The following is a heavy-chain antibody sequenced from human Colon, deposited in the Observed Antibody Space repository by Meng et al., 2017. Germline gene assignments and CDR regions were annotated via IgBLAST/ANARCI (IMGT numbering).Heavy chain of an antibody. CDR1: GFTFSSYA. CDR2: ISYDGSNK. D-gene: IGHD3-16*01. CDR3: ASAWGDY. V-gene: IGHV3-30*01. J-gene: IGHJ4*02. Sequence: VQLLGSGGGVVQPGRSLSLSCAASGFTFSSYAMHWVRQAPGKGREWVAVISYDGSNKYYADSVKGRFTISRDNSKNTLYLQMNSLRAEDTAVYYCASAWGDYWGQGTLVTVSS.